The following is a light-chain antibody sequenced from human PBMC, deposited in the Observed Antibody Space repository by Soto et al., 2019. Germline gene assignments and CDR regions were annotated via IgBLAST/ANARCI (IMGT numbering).Light chain of an antibody. CDR3: QQYFTSPALT. V-gene: IGKV4-1*01. Sequence: DIVMTQSPDSLAVSLGERATINCKSSQGVLFSSNNKNYLAWYQQKSGQPPKLLIYWASTRESGVPDRFSGGGSGTVFTLTLNGLQAEDVAVYYCQQYFTSPALTFGGGTKVEIE. CDR1: QGVLFSSNNKNY. J-gene: IGKJ4*01. CDR2: WAS.